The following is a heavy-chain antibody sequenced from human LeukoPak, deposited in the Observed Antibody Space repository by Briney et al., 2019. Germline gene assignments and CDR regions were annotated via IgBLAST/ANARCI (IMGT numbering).Heavy chain of an antibody. CDR1: GFTFSSYG. V-gene: IGHV3-23*01. D-gene: IGHD3-10*01. CDR2: ISGSGGST. Sequence: GGTLRLSCAASGFTFSSYGMSWVRQAPGKGLEWVSAISGSGGSTYYADSVKGRCTISRDNSKNTLYLQMSSLRAEDTAVYYCAKDGQPYYYGSGSYRPYYFDYWGQGTLVTVSS. J-gene: IGHJ4*02. CDR3: AKDGQPYYYGSGSYRPYYFDY.